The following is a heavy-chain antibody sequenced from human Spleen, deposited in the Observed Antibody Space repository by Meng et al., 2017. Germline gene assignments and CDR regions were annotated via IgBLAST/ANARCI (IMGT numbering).Heavy chain of an antibody. CDR1: GFTFSNYA. D-gene: IGHD6-19*01. Sequence: ESLKISCAASGFTFSNYAMTWVRQAPGKGLEWVSSISGSGAVTDYADSLKGRFAISRDNSKDTLYLQMNSLRDEDTAVYYCAKHWVAVAVHGIFDCWGQGTLVTVSS. J-gene: IGHJ4*02. CDR3: AKHWVAVAVHGIFDC. V-gene: IGHV3-23*01. CDR2: ISGSGAVT.